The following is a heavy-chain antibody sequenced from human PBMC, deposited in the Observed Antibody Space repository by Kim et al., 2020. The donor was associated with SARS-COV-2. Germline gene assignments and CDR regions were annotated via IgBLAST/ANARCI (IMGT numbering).Heavy chain of an antibody. D-gene: IGHD3-22*01. Sequence: GGSLRLSCTASGFTFGDYAMSWVRQAPGKGLEWVGFIRSKAYGGTTEYAASVKGRFTISRDDSKSIAYLQMNSLKTEDTAVYYCTRVVTYYYDSSGPDAFDIWGQGTMVTVSS. V-gene: IGHV3-49*04. CDR1: GFTFGDYA. CDR3: TRVVTYYYDSSGPDAFDI. J-gene: IGHJ3*02. CDR2: IRSKAYGGTT.